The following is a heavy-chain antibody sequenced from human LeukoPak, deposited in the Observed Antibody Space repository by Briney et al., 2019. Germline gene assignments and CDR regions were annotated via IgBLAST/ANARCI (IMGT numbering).Heavy chain of an antibody. D-gene: IGHD5-24*01. J-gene: IGHJ1*01. Sequence: PGGSLRLSCAASGFTFSSYWMTWVRQAPGKGLEWVALMSFDGNFENFADSVRGRFTISRDTARNTLYLHMGSLGVEDSAVYFCARVGETGTVTMELDLWGRGALVTVSS. V-gene: IGHV3-30*03. CDR1: GFTFSSYW. CDR2: MSFDGNFE. CDR3: ARVGETGTVTMELDL.